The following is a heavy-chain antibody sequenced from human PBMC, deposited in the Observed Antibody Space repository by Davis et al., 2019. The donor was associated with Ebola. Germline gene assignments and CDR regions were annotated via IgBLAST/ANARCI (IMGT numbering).Heavy chain of an antibody. Sequence: GESLKISCAASGFTFSSYAMHWVRQAPGKGLEWVAVISYDGSNKYYADSVKGRFTISRDNSKNTLYLQMNSLRAEDTAVYYCARDPTPGPGYNLDYFDYWGQGTLVTVSS. D-gene: IGHD5-24*01. CDR1: GFTFSSYA. CDR2: ISYDGSNK. J-gene: IGHJ4*02. V-gene: IGHV3-30-3*01. CDR3: ARDPTPGPGYNLDYFDY.